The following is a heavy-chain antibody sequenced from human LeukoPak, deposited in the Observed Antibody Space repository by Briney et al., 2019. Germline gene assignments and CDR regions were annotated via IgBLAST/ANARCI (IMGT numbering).Heavy chain of an antibody. CDR3: ARDAYSSSSLDY. CDR2: IYYSGST. D-gene: IGHD6-13*01. J-gene: IGHJ4*02. V-gene: IGHV4-31*03. CDR1: GGSTSSGGYS. Sequence: SETLSLTCTVSGGSTSSGGYSWSWIRQHPGKGLEWIGYIYYSGSTYYNPSLKSRVTISVDTSKNQFSLKLSSVTAADTAVYYCARDAYSSSSLDYWGQGTLVTVSS.